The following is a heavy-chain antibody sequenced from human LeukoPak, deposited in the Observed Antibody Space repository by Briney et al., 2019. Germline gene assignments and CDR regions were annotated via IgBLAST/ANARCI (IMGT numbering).Heavy chain of an antibody. Sequence: GRSLRLSCAASGFTFSSYGMHWVRQAPGKGLEWVAVIWYDGSNKYYADSVKGRFTISRDNSKNTLYLQMNSLRAEDTAVHYCAKEYYYGSGSKVDYWGQGTLVTVSS. CDR2: IWYDGSNK. J-gene: IGHJ4*02. V-gene: IGHV3-33*06. D-gene: IGHD3-10*01. CDR1: GFTFSSYG. CDR3: AKEYYYGSGSKVDY.